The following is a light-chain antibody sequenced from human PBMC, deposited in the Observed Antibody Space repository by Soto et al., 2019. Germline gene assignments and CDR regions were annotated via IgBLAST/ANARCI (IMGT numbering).Light chain of an antibody. CDR3: QQGHSTTYT. Sequence: PKLLIHSASALPSGVPSRFSGSGSGTEFTLTMSGPQPEDFASYYCQQGHSTTYTFGQGTKVDIK. CDR2: SAS. V-gene: IGKV1-39*01. J-gene: IGKJ2*01.